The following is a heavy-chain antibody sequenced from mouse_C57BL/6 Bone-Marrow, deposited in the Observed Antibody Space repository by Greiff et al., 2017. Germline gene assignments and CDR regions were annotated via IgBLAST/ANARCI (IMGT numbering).Heavy chain of an antibody. V-gene: IGHV1-59*01. CDR2: IDPSDSYT. Sequence: QVQLQQPGAELVRPGTSVKLSCKASGYTFTSYWMHWVKQRPGQGLEWIGVIDPSDSYTNYNQKFKGKATLTADTSSSTAYMQLSSLTSEDSAVYYCARSGYYGSSFFAYWGQGTTLTVSS. D-gene: IGHD1-1*01. CDR1: GYTFTSYW. J-gene: IGHJ2*01. CDR3: ARSGYYGSSFFAY.